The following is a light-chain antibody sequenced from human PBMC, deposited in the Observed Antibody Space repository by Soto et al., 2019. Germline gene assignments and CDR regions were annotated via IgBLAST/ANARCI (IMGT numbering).Light chain of an antibody. CDR2: DVS. V-gene: IGLV2-14*03. CDR1: SSDIGNYNY. Sequence: QSALTQPDSVSGSPGQSVAISCTAASSDIGNYNYVSWYQQRPGKVPKLIIHDVSDRPSGVSDRFSGSKSGNTASLTISGLQAEDEADYYCSSYTSTSTSVFGTGTKLTVL. CDR3: SSYTSTSTSV. J-gene: IGLJ1*01.